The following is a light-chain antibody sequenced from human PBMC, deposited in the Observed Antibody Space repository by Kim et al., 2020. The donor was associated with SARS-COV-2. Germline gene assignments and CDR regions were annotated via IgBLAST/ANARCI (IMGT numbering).Light chain of an antibody. J-gene: IGLJ2*01. V-gene: IGLV3-21*04. CDR2: YES. CDR3: QVWDSSSDHPV. CDR1: NIGSKS. Sequence: SSELTQPPSVSVAPGKTARITCGGNNIGSKSVHWYQQKPGQAPVLVIYYESDRPSGIPERFSGSNSGNTATLTISRVEAGDEADYYCQVWDSSSDHPVFGGGTQLTVL.